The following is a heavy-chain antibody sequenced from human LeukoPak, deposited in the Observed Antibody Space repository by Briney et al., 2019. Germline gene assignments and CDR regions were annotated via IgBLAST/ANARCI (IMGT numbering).Heavy chain of an antibody. V-gene: IGHV5-51*01. CDR2: IYPGDSDT. CDR1: GYTFTNYW. J-gene: IGHJ4*02. CDR3: ARRYSYGSGHFDY. Sequence: GESLKISCKPSGYTFTNYWIGWVRQMPGKGQEWMGIIYPGDSDTRYSPSFQGQVTISADKSISTAYLQWSSLKASDTAMYYCARRYSYGSGHFDYWGQGTLVTVSS. D-gene: IGHD5-18*01.